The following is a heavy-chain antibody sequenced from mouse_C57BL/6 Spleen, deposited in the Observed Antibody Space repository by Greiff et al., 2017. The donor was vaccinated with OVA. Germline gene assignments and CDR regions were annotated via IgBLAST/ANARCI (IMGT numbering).Heavy chain of an antibody. V-gene: IGHV5-17*01. CDR2: ISSGSSTI. Sequence: EVKLVESGGGLVKPGGSLKLSCADSGFTFSDYGMHWVRQAPEKGLEWVAYISSGSSTIYYADTVQGRFTISRDNAKNTLFLQMTSLRSEDTAMYYCARQGFHYGSSPFDYWGQGTTLTVSS. J-gene: IGHJ2*01. D-gene: IGHD1-1*01. CDR1: GFTFSDYG. CDR3: ARQGFHYGSSPFDY.